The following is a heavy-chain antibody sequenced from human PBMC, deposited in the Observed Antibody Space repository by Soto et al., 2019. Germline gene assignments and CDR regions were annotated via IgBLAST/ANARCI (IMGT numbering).Heavy chain of an antibody. CDR2: IYYSGST. CDR1: NGSISSYY. D-gene: IGHD3-22*01. V-gene: IGHV4-59*01. J-gene: IGHJ6*02. Sequence: PSQPLSDTWSVANGSISSYYWSWILKNPFKLLEFIWYIYYSGSTNYNPSLKSRVTISVDTSKNQFSLKLSSVTAADTAVYYCARVGDQYYYDSSGYYPERYYYYGMDVWGQGTTVTVSS. CDR3: ARVGDQYYYDSSGYYPERYYYYGMDV.